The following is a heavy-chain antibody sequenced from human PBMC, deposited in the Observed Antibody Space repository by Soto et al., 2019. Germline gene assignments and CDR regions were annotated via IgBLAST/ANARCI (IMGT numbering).Heavy chain of an antibody. J-gene: IGHJ4*02. CDR2: ISGSGGNT. Sequence: PGGSLRLSCAASGFTFSNYAMNWVRQAPGKGLEWVSAISGSGGNTYYADSVKGRFSISRDNSKNTLYLQMNTLRAEDTAINYCAKEKSVVMEAANDYWGQGTLVTVSS. D-gene: IGHD2-15*01. CDR1: GFTFSNYA. CDR3: AKEKSVVMEAANDY. V-gene: IGHV3-23*01.